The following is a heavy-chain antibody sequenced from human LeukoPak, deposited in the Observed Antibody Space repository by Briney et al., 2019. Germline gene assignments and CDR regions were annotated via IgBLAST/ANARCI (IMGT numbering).Heavy chain of an antibody. CDR3: ARYDYGNPRGYNWFDP. V-gene: IGHV4-30-2*01. D-gene: IGHD4-11*01. CDR1: GGSISSGGYS. CDR2: IYHSGST. J-gene: IGHJ5*02. Sequence: SQTLSLTCAVSGGSISSGGYSWSWIRQPPGKGLEWIGYIYHSGSTYYNPSLKSRVTISVDRSKNQFSLKLSSVTAADTAVYYCARYDYGNPRGYNWFDPWGQGTLVTVSS.